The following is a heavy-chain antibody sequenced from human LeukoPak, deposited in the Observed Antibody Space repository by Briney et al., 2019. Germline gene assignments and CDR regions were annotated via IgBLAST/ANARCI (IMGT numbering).Heavy chain of an antibody. Sequence: TGGSLRLSCAASGFTFSNYAMNWVRQAPGKGLEWVSTISGNGAFTYYADSVQGRFTISRDNSKNTLSVQMNSLRAEDTAVYYCAKDYGSGGLRWVDSWGQGTLVSVSS. CDR1: GFTFSNYA. D-gene: IGHD2-2*01. V-gene: IGHV3-23*01. J-gene: IGHJ4*02. CDR2: ISGNGAFT. CDR3: AKDYGSGGLRWVDS.